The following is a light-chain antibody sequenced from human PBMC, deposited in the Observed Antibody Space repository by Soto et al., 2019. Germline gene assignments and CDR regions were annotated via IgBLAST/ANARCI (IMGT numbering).Light chain of an antibody. J-gene: IGKJ5*01. CDR3: QQCGSSST. CDR1: QTFSNSF. CDR2: GAS. V-gene: IGKV3-20*01. Sequence: EIVLTPPPRTLSLSPVESTIISCWASQTFSNSFLSWFQQIPGQAPRLLIYGASMMATGIPDRFSGSGSGTDFTLTISRLEPEDFAVYYCQQCGSSSTFGQGTRLEIK.